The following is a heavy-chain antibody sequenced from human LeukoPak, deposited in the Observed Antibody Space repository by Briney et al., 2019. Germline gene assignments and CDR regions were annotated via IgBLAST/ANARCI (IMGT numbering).Heavy chain of an antibody. D-gene: IGHD5-12*01. V-gene: IGHV1-69*13. J-gene: IGHJ4*02. CDR1: GGTFSSYA. CDR3: ATMRVTTN. Sequence: SVKVSCKASGGTFSSYAITWVRQAPGQGLEWMGGIIPIFGTANYAQKFQGRVTITADESTSTAYMELSSLRAEDTAVYYCATMRVTTNWGQGTLVTVSS. CDR2: IIPIFGTA.